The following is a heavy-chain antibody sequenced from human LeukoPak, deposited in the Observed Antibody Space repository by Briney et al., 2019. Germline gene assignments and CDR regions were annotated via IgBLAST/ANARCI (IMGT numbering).Heavy chain of an antibody. CDR2: IYTSGST. Sequence: SETLSLTCTVSGGSISSYYWSWIRQPAGKGLEWIGRIYTSGSTNYNPSLKSRVTISVDTSKNQFSLKLSSVTAADTAVYYCARAPTKKVVVITMGPLYYFDYWGQGTLVTVSS. CDR1: GGSISSYY. J-gene: IGHJ4*02. CDR3: ARAPTKKVVVITMGPLYYFDY. D-gene: IGHD3-22*01. V-gene: IGHV4-4*07.